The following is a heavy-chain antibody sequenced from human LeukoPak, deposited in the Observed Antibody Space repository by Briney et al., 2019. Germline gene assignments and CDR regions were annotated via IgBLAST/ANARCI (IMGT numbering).Heavy chain of an antibody. J-gene: IGHJ3*02. CDR1: GGSISSSSYY. CDR3: ARSGWRDAFDI. Sequence: PSETLSLTCTVSGGSISSSSYYWGWIRQPPGKGLEWTGSIYYSGSTYYNPSLKSRVTISVDTSKNQFSLKLSSVTAADTAVYYCARSGWRDAFDIWGQGTMVTVSS. V-gene: IGHV4-39*01. CDR2: IYYSGST. D-gene: IGHD6-19*01.